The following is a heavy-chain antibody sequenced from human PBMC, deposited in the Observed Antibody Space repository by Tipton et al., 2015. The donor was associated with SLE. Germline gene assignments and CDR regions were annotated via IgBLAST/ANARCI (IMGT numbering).Heavy chain of an antibody. CDR2: ISASGDKT. V-gene: IGHV3-23*04. CDR3: AKDSPPVEYSSMYYFDY. CDR1: GFTFGTYA. D-gene: IGHD2-2*01. Sequence: QLVQSGGGLVQPGGSLRLSCAASGFTFGTYAMTWVRQAPGKGLEWVSAISASGDKTYHADSVKGRFTISRDNSKNTLYLQMNSLRPEDTAFYYCAKDSPPVEYSSMYYFDYWGQGTLVTVSS. J-gene: IGHJ4*02.